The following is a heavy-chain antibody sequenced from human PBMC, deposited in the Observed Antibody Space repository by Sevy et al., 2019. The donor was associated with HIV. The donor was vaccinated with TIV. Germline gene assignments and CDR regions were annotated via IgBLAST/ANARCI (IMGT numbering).Heavy chain of an antibody. V-gene: IGHV1-69*13. D-gene: IGHD3-16*01. CDR2: IIPIFGTA. Sequence: ASVKVSCKASGGTFSSYAISWVRQAPGQGLEWMGRIIPIFGTANYAQKFQGRVTITADESTSTAYMELSSLRSEDTAVYYCARDQYDYRGESVHFDIWGQGTMVTVSS. CDR3: ARDQYDYRGESVHFDI. CDR1: GGTFSSYA. J-gene: IGHJ3*02.